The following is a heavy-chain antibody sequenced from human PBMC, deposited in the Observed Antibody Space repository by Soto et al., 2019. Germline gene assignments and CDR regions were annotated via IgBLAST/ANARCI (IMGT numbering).Heavy chain of an antibody. Sequence: QVQLQESGPGLVKPSETLSLTCTVSGGSISSYYWSWIRQPAGKGLEWIGRIYTSGSTNYNPSLKSRGTMSVDTSKNQFSLKLSSVTAADTAVYYCARGYSSGYYPPYYFDYWGQGTLVTVSS. D-gene: IGHD3-22*01. J-gene: IGHJ4*02. CDR1: GGSISSYY. CDR3: ARGYSSGYYPPYYFDY. V-gene: IGHV4-4*07. CDR2: IYTSGST.